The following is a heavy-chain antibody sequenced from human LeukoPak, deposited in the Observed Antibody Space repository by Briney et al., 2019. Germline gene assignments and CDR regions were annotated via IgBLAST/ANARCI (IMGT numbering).Heavy chain of an antibody. CDR2: ISAYNGNT. V-gene: IGHV1-18*01. CDR3: ARDLIGTAAGTY. J-gene: IGHJ4*02. Sequence: VASVKVSCKASGYTFTSYGNSWVRQAPGQGLEWMGWISAYNGNTNYAQKLQGRVTTTTDTSTSTAYMELRSLRSDDTAVYYCARDLIGTAAGTYWGQGTLVTVSS. D-gene: IGHD6-13*01. CDR1: GYTFTSYG.